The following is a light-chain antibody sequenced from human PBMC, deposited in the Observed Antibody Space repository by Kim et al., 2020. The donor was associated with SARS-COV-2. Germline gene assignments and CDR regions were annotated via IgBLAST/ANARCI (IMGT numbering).Light chain of an antibody. CDR3: LQDYDCPRT. Sequence: AIQMTQSPSSLSASVGDRVIITCRASQAIRDELGWYQQKAGKPPSLLIYAASTLQSGVPSRFSGSGSGTDFTLTISSLQPEDSATYYCLQDYDCPRTFGQGTKVDIK. J-gene: IGKJ1*01. CDR2: AAS. CDR1: QAIRDE. V-gene: IGKV1-6*01.